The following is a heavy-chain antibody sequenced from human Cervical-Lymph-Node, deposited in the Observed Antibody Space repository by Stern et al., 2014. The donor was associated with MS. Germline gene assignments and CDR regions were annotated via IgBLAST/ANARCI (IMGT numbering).Heavy chain of an antibody. Sequence: VQMVQSGAEVKKPGASVKVSCKVSGYTLTELSMHWVRQAPGKGLEWMGGFDPEDGETIYAQKFQGRVNMTEDTSTDTAYMELSSLRSEDTAVYYCATNPGVWGSPQFDYWGQGTLVTVSS. D-gene: IGHD3-16*01. J-gene: IGHJ4*02. CDR1: GYTLTELS. CDR3: ATNPGVWGSPQFDY. V-gene: IGHV1-24*01. CDR2: FDPEDGET.